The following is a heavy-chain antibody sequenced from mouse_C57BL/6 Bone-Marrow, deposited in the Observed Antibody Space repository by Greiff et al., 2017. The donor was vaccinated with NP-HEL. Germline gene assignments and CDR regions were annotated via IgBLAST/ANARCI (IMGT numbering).Heavy chain of an antibody. CDR2: LRSNSSNYAT. CDR1: GFTFNTYA. J-gene: IGHJ4*01. V-gene: IGHV10-3*01. Sequence: GGGLVQPKGSLKLSCAASGFTFNTYAMHWVRQAPGKGLEWVARLRSNSSNYATYYADSVKDRFTISRDDSQSMLYLQMNNLKTEDTAMYYCQGAMDYGGQGTSVTVSS. CDR3: QGAMDY.